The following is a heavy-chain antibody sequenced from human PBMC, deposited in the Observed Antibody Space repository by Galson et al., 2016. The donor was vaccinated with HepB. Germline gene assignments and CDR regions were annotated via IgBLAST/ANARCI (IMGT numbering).Heavy chain of an antibody. V-gene: IGHV1-46*01. D-gene: IGHD5-24*01. Sequence: SGYTFSSYPIHWVRQAPGQGLEWMGIITPDNGNTVYARKFQGSVTMTSDTSTSTVYMEVSSLRSEHTAVYYCARDKERWVQYNYYFGMDVWGQGTTVTVSS. CDR1: GYTFSSYP. CDR2: ITPDNGNT. CDR3: ARDKERWVQYNYYFGMDV. J-gene: IGHJ6*02.